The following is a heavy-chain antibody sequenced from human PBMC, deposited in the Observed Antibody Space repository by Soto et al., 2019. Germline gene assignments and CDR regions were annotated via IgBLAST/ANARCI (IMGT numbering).Heavy chain of an antibody. CDR2: ISDTGGST. J-gene: IGHJ4*02. V-gene: IGHV3-23*01. CDR1: GFTCSSYA. D-gene: IGHD3-3*02. Sequence: EVQLLESGGGLVQPGGSLRLSCAASGFTCSSYAMSWVRQSPGKGLEWVSRISDTGGSTYYADSGKGRFTISRDSSKNTLYLQMNSLRADDTAIYYCAKVGVLAVGGVDYWGQGTLVTVSS. CDR3: AKVGVLAVGGVDY.